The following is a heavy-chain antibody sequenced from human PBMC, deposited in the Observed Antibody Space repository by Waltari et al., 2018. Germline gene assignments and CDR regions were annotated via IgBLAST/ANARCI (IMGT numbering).Heavy chain of an antibody. CDR3: ALSRSGSYVY. Sequence: QVQLQQWGAGLLKPSETLSLTCAVYGGSFSGYYWSWIRQPPGKGLEGIGEINQSGSTTYNPSLKSPVTISVDTSKNQCSRKLSSVTAADTAVYYCALSRSGSYVYWGQGTLVTVSS. CDR2: INQSGST. J-gene: IGHJ4*02. V-gene: IGHV4-34*01. D-gene: IGHD3-10*02. CDR1: GGSFSGYY.